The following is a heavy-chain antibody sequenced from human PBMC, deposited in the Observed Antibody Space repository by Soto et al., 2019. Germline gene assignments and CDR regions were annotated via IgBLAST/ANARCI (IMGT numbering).Heavy chain of an antibody. J-gene: IGHJ6*02. Sequence: ASVKVSCKASGYTFTSYHMHWVRQAPGQGLEWMGIINPSGGSTSYAQKFQGRVTMTRDTSTSTVYMELSSLRSEDTAVYYCARDIVVVPAAIRVYYYYGMDVWGQGTTVTVSS. CDR3: ARDIVVVPAAIRVYYYYGMDV. CDR2: INPSGGST. V-gene: IGHV1-46*01. D-gene: IGHD2-2*02. CDR1: GYTFTSYH.